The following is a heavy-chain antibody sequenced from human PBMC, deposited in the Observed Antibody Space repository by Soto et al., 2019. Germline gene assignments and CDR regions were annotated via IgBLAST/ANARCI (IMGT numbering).Heavy chain of an antibody. Sequence: SETLSLTCAVSGGSISSGGYSWSWIRQPPGKGLEWIGYIYHSGSTYYNPSLKSRVTISIDKSNNQFSLTLTSVTAADTAVYFCARTGKFYYYDTTGLPFDPWGPGILVTVSS. CDR2: IYHSGST. J-gene: IGHJ5*02. D-gene: IGHD3-22*01. CDR3: ARTGKFYYYDTTGLPFDP. CDR1: GGSISSGGYS. V-gene: IGHV4-30-2*01.